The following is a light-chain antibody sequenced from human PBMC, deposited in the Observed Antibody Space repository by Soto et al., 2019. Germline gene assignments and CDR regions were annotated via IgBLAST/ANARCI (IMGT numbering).Light chain of an antibody. CDR2: GAS. V-gene: IGKV3-15*01. CDR3: HQYNNWPRT. CDR1: QSVSSN. Sequence: EIVMTQSPATLSVSPGERATLSCRASQSVSSNLAWYQQKPGQAPRLLIYGASTRATGIPATFSGSGSGTEFTLTISSLQSEDFAVYYCHQYNNWPRTFGQGTKV. J-gene: IGKJ1*01.